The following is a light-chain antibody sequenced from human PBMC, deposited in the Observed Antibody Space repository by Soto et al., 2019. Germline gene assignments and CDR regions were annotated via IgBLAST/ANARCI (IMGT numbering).Light chain of an antibody. V-gene: IGKV3-11*01. Sequence: EIVLTQSPATLALSPGERATLSCSASQSVSTYLACYQQKPGQAPSLLIYVASNSATGIPARFSGSGYGTDFTLAISGLEPEDFVVYYCQQRTEWPPTFGPGTKVQIK. CDR1: QSVSTY. CDR2: VAS. CDR3: QQRTEWPPT. J-gene: IGKJ1*01.